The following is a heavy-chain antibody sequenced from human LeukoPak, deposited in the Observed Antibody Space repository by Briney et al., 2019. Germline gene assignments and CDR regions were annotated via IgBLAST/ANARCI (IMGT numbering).Heavy chain of an antibody. J-gene: IGHJ4*02. CDR1: GGSISSGDYY. CDR3: ARVRVGATRVFDY. Sequence: TSQTLSLTCTVSGGSISSGDYYWRWIRQPPGKGLEWIGYIYYSGSTYYNPSLKSRVTISVDTSKNQFSLKLSSVTAADTAVYYCARVRVGATRVFDYWGQGTLVTVSS. V-gene: IGHV4-30-4*01. D-gene: IGHD1-26*01. CDR2: IYYSGST.